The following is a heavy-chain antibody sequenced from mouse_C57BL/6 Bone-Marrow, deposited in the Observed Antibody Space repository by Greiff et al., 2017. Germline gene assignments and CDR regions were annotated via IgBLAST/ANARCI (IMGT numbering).Heavy chain of an antibody. Sequence: VQLQQSGAELMKPGASVKLSCKATGYTFTGYGIEWVKQRPGHGLEWIGEILPGSGSTNYKEKFKGKATFTADTSSNTAYIQLSSLTTEASAFYCCARDYYGNYGVFDYWGQGTTLTVSS. V-gene: IGHV1-9*01. D-gene: IGHD2-1*01. CDR2: ILPGSGST. CDR3: ARDYYGNYGVFDY. CDR1: GYTFTGYG. J-gene: IGHJ2*01.